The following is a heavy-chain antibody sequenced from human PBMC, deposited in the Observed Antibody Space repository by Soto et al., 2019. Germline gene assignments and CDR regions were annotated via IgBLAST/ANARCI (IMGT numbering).Heavy chain of an antibody. J-gene: IGHJ6*02. CDR3: AARFGVVLNYYYGMDV. CDR2: IIPIFGTA. CDR1: GGTFSSYA. D-gene: IGHD3-3*01. Sequence: SVKVSCKASGGTFSSYAISWVRQAPGQGLEWMGGIIPIFGTANYAQKFQGRVTITADESTSTAYMELSSLRSEDTAVYYCAARFGVVLNYYYGMDVWGQGTTVTAP. V-gene: IGHV1-69*13.